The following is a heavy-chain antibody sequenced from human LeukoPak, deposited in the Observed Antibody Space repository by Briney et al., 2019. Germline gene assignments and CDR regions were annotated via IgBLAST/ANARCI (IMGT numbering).Heavy chain of an antibody. CDR3: ARDFDDFWSGYPLGSLWDV. V-gene: IGHV1-18*01. J-gene: IGHJ6*04. D-gene: IGHD3-3*01. Sequence: ASVKVSCKASGHTFTSYGISWVRQAPGQGLEWMGCISAYNGNTNYAQKLQGRVTMTTDTSTSTAYMELRSLRSDDTAVCYCARDFDDFWSGYPLGSLWDVWGKGTTVTVSS. CDR2: ISAYNGNT. CDR1: GHTFTSYG.